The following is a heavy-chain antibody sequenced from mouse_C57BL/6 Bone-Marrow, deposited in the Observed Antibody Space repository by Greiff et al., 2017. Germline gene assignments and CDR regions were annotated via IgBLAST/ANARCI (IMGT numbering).Heavy chain of an antibody. CDR2: IWTGGGT. J-gene: IGHJ3*01. V-gene: IGHV2-9-1*01. Sequence: VKVVESGPGLVAPSQSLSITCTVSGFSLTSYAISWVRQPPGKGLEWLGVIWTGGGTNYNSALKSRLSISKDNSKSQVFLKMNSLQTDDTARYYCARAYYSNYVWFAYWGQGTLVTVSA. D-gene: IGHD2-5*01. CDR3: ARAYYSNYVWFAY. CDR1: GFSLTSYA.